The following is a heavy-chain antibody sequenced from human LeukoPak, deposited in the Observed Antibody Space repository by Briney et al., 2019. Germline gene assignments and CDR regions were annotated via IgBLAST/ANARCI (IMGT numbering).Heavy chain of an antibody. CDR3: AKDWGLQYSTEYFQH. D-gene: IGHD4-4*01. V-gene: IGHV3-23*01. Sequence: GGSLRLSCAASGFTFSSYAMSWVRQAPGKGLEWVSAISGSGGSTYYADSVKGRFTISRDNSKNTLYLQMNSLRAEDTAVYYCAKDWGLQYSTEYFQHWGQGTLVTVSS. CDR2: ISGSGGST. J-gene: IGHJ1*01. CDR1: GFTFSSYA.